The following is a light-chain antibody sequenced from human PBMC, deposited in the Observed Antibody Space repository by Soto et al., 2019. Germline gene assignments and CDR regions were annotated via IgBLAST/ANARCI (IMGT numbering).Light chain of an antibody. CDR1: SSDVWSFNF. CDR2: EVT. J-gene: IGLJ1*01. V-gene: IGLV2-23*02. CDR3: CSDAGSSSYV. Sequence: SAPTQPASVSGPLGQSMTISCTRPSSDVWSFNFVSWYQQHPDQAPQVLIYEVTKRPPGVSNRSSGSKSGNTASLTISGLQAYDEADYYCCSDAGSSSYVFGTGNKVTVL.